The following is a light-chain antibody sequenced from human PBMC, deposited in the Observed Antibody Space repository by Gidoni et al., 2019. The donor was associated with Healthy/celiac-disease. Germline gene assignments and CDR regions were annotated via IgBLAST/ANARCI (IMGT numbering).Light chain of an antibody. CDR2: GNS. CDR1: SSNIGAGYD. J-gene: IGLJ3*02. V-gene: IGLV1-40*01. Sequence: QSVLTQPPSGSGAPGQRVTISCTGSSSNIGAGYDVHWYQQLPGTAPKLLIYGNSNRPSGVPDRFSGSKSGTSASLAITGLQAEDEADYYCQSYDSSLSGWVFGGGTKLXV. CDR3: QSYDSSLSGWV.